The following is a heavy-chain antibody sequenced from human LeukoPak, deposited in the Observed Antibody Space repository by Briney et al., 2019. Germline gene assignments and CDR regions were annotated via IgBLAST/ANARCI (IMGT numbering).Heavy chain of an antibody. CDR3: AKVAYNWISYGPFDY. D-gene: IGHD1-20*01. J-gene: IGHJ4*02. CDR1: GFTFSTYA. Sequence: GGSLRLSCAASGFTFSTYAMTWVRQAPGQGLEWVSSISGSGSGTYYADSVKGRFTISRDNSKNTLYLQMNSLRAEDTAVYYCAKVAYNWISYGPFDYWGQGALVTVSS. CDR2: ISGSGSGT. V-gene: IGHV3-23*01.